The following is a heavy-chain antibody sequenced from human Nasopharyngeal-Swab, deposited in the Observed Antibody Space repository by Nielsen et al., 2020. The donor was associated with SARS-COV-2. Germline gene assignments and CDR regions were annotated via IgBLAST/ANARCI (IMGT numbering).Heavy chain of an antibody. CDR3: AKDRDSGDDSDDYYHYYGMDV. CDR2: ISGSDHTT. J-gene: IGHJ6*02. D-gene: IGHD5-12*01. Sequence: GGSLRLSCAASGFTFRSYAISWVRQAPGKGLEWVSVISGSDHTTYYADSVKSRFTISRDNSKNTVNLQMNSLRVEDTAIYYCAKDRDSGDDSDDYYHYYGMDVWGQGTTVTVFS. V-gene: IGHV3-23*01. CDR1: GFTFRSYA.